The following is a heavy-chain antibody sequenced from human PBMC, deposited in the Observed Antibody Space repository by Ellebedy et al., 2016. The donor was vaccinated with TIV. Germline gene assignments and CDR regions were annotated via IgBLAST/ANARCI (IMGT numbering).Heavy chain of an antibody. V-gene: IGHV1-18*01. CDR3: ARDRFGGSGWQYYYYGMDV. D-gene: IGHD6-19*01. CDR1: GYTFTSYG. J-gene: IGHJ6*02. Sequence: ASVKVSCKASGYTFTSYGISWVRQAPGQGLEWMGWISAYNGNTNYAQKLQGRVTMTTDTSTSTVYMELSSLRSEDTAVYYCARDRFGGSGWQYYYYGMDVWGQGTTVTVSS. CDR2: ISAYNGNT.